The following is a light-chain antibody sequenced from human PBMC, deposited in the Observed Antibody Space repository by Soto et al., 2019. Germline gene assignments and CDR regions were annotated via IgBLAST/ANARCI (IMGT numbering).Light chain of an antibody. CDR2: GAS. V-gene: IGKV3-20*01. CDR3: KQYGSSPPIT. CDR1: QSVTSSF. J-gene: IGKJ5*01. Sequence: EIVLTQSPGTLSLSPGERVTLSCRASQSVTSSFLAWYQQKPGQAPRLLIYGASNRATGFPDRFSGSGSGTDFTLTISRLEPEDFAVYYCKQYGSSPPITFGQGTRLEIK.